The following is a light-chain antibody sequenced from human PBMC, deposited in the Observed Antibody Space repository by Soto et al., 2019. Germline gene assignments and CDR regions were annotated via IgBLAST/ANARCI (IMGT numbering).Light chain of an antibody. J-gene: IGKJ1*01. CDR2: MAS. Sequence: DMQMTQSPSTLSASVGDRVTITCRASQSVSVWLAWYQQKPGKAPKLLIYMASRLESGVPSRFSGSGSGTEFTLTISSLQPDDFATYYCQQYNDYSRTFGQGTKVDIK. CDR1: QSVSVW. CDR3: QQYNDYSRT. V-gene: IGKV1-5*03.